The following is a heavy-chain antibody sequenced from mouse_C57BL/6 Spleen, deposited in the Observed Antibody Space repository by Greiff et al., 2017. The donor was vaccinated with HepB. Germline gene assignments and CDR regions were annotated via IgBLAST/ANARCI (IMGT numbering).Heavy chain of an antibody. J-gene: IGHJ1*03. V-gene: IGHV1-64*01. CDR3: AVYGSSPYWYFDV. CDR1: GYTFTSYW. CDR2: IHPNSGST. D-gene: IGHD1-1*01. Sequence: VQLQQPGAELVKPGASVKLSCKASGYTFTSYWMHWVKQRPGQGLEWIGMIHPNSGSTNYNEKFKSKATLPVDKSSSTAYMQLSSLTSEDSAVYYCAVYGSSPYWYFDVWGTGTTVTVSS.